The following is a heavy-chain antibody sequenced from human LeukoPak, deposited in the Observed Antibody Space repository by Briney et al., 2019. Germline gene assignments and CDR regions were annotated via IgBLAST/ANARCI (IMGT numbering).Heavy chain of an antibody. CDR2: IIPIFGTA. CDR3: AREGSSSSTSTFDY. J-gene: IGHJ4*02. D-gene: IGHD6-6*01. Sequence: SVKVSCKASGYTFTSYGISWVRQAPGQGLEWMGGIIPIFGTANYAQKFQGRVTITADESTSTAYMELSSLRSEDTAVYYCAREGSSSSTSTFDYWGQGTLVTVSS. V-gene: IGHV1-69*13. CDR1: GYTFTSYG.